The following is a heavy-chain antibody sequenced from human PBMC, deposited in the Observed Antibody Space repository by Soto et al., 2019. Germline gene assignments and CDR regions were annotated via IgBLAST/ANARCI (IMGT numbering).Heavy chain of an antibody. V-gene: IGHV4-34*01. CDR1: GGSFSGYY. Sequence: SEILSLTCAVYGGSFSGYYWSWIRQPPGKGLEWIGEINHSGSTNYNPSLKSRVTISVDTSKNQFSLKLSSVTAADTAVYYCARWIQLWPITVTRAYFDYWGQGTLVTVSS. CDR2: INHSGST. D-gene: IGHD5-18*01. J-gene: IGHJ4*02. CDR3: ARWIQLWPITVTRAYFDY.